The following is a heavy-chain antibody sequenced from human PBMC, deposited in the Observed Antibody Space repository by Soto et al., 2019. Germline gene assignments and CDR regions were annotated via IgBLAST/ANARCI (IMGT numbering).Heavy chain of an antibody. D-gene: IGHD3-16*01. Sequence: QVQLVQSGRGVKKPGSSVKVSCKTSGGTLSSYSVIWVRQAPGQGLEWVGSIIAFVGKANVAQRLQGRVTITADRSTATACMDRRWMTFEATAVYYCAIATGVDVSGGKYMDVWGTGTTVTVSS. V-gene: IGHV1-69*08. CDR1: GGTLSSYS. CDR3: AIATGVDVSGGKYMDV. J-gene: IGHJ6*03. CDR2: IIAFVGKA.